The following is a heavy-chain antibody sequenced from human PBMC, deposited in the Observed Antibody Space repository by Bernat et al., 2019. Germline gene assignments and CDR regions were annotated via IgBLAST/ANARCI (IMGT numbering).Heavy chain of an antibody. Sequence: QVQLQESGPGLVKPSETLSLTCTVSGGSISDYYWNWIRQPPGKGLEWIGYVYYSGSTNYNPSLKSRVTISVDTSKNQFSLKLSSVTAADTAVYYSARRAPAAAFDYWGQGTLVTVSS. CDR1: GGSISDYY. CDR3: ARRAPAAAFDY. V-gene: IGHV4-59*01. D-gene: IGHD2-2*01. J-gene: IGHJ4*02. CDR2: VYYSGST.